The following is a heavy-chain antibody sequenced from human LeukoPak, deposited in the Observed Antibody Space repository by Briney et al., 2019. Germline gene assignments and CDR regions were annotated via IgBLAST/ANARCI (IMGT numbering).Heavy chain of an antibody. J-gene: IGHJ4*02. D-gene: IGHD6-19*01. V-gene: IGHV3-23*01. CDR1: GFTFSAFA. Sequence: GGSLRLSCAASGFTFSAFAMTWVRQAPGKGLEWVSTITDDGYNTYSADSVKGRITFSRDNSKNTLPLQLRSLSAEDTAVYYCAKDLSYTSGASDHWGQGTLVTVSS. CDR3: AKDLSYTSGASDH. CDR2: ITDDGYNT.